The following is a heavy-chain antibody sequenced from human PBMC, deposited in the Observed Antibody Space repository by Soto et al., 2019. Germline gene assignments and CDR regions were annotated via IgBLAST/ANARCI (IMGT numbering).Heavy chain of an antibody. J-gene: IGHJ4*02. CDR2: VYYTGST. Sequence: PSETLSLTCRVSGDSMSGYYWTWFRQHPGKGLEWVGYVYYTGSTNYNPSLKSRVTVSVDTSKNQFSLILSSVTAADTAVYYCARITRSPNSGYFDYWGQGALVTVSS. D-gene: IGHD7-27*01. V-gene: IGHV4-59*01. CDR1: GDSMSGYY. CDR3: ARITRSPNSGYFDY.